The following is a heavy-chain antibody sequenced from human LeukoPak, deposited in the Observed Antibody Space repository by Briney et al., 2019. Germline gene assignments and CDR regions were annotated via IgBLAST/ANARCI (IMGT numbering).Heavy chain of an antibody. CDR2: INPNSGGT. CDR3: ARDWDSSGWYVLPEFGY. CDR1: GYTFTGYY. Sequence: ASVKVSCKASGYTFTGYYMHWVRQAPGQGLEWMGWINPNSGGTNYAQKLQGRVTMTRDTSISTAYMELSRLRSDDTAVYYCARDWDSSGWYVLPEFGYWGQGTLVTVSS. V-gene: IGHV1-2*02. J-gene: IGHJ4*02. D-gene: IGHD6-19*01.